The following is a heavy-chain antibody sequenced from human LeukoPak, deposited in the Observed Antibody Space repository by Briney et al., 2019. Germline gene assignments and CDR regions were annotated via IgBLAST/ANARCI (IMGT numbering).Heavy chain of an antibody. CDR2: ISSSGSTI. CDR1: GFTFSSYE. Sequence: GGSLRLSCAASGFTFSSYEMSWARQAPGKGLEWISYISSSGSTIYYEDSVKGRFTISRDNAKNSLYLQMNSLRAEDTAVYYCARDRWVGWLQPGYFDYWGQGALVTVSS. V-gene: IGHV3-48*03. D-gene: IGHD5-24*01. CDR3: ARDRWVGWLQPGYFDY. J-gene: IGHJ4*02.